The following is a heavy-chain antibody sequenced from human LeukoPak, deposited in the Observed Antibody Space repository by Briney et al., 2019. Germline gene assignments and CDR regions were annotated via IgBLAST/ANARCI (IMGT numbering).Heavy chain of an antibody. V-gene: IGHV1-18*01. Sequence: ASVKVSCKASGYTFTSYGISWARQAPGQGLEWMGWISAYNGNTNYAQKLQGRVTMTTDTSTSTAYMELRSLRSDDTAVYYCAREDSSGYNWYFDLWGRGTLVTVSS. J-gene: IGHJ2*01. CDR1: GYTFTSYG. CDR2: ISAYNGNT. CDR3: AREDSSGYNWYFDL. D-gene: IGHD3-22*01.